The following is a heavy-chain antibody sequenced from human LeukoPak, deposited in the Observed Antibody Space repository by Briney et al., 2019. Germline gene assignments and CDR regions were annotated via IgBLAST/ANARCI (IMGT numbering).Heavy chain of an antibody. J-gene: IGHJ6*02. CDR3: ARDCGGDCPPEDYYGMDV. D-gene: IGHD2-21*02. CDR2: ISSSSSYI. Sequence: GGSLRLSCAASGFTFSSYSMNWVRQAPGKGLEWVSSISSSSSYIYYADSVKGRFTISRDNAKNSLYLQMNSLRAEDTAVYYCARDCGGDCPPEDYYGMDVWGQGTTVTVS. CDR1: GFTFSSYS. V-gene: IGHV3-21*01.